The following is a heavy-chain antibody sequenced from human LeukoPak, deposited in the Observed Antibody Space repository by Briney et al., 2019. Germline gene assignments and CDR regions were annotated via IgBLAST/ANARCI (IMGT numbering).Heavy chain of an antibody. Sequence: ASVKVSCKASGYTFTSYGISWVRQAPGQGLEWMGWISAFSGKTNYAQKVQGRVTMTTDTSTSTAYMELRSLRSDDTAVYYCARTLYMATNWFDPWGQGTLVTVSS. CDR1: GYTFTSYG. D-gene: IGHD4-11*01. J-gene: IGHJ5*02. V-gene: IGHV1-18*01. CDR3: ARTLYMATNWFDP. CDR2: ISAFSGKT.